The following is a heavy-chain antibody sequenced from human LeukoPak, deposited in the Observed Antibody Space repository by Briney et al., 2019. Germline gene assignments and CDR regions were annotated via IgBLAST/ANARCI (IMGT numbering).Heavy chain of an antibody. D-gene: IGHD1-14*01. CDR1: GYTFTSYA. Sequence: ASVKVSCKASGYTFTSYAMHWVRQAPGQRLEWMGWINAGNGNTKYSRKFQGRVTITRDTSASTAYMELSSLRSEDTAVYYCASDNRGFDPWGQGTLVTVSS. J-gene: IGHJ5*02. CDR2: INAGNGNT. V-gene: IGHV1-3*01. CDR3: ASDNRGFDP.